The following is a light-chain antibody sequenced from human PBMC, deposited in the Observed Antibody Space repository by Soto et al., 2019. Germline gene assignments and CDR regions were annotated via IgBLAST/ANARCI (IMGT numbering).Light chain of an antibody. Sequence: QSVLTQPPSVSGSPGQSVTISCTGTSTDFVSYNRVSWYQQPPGTAPKLMIYEVSNRPSGVSNRFSGSKSGNTASLTISGLQAEDEADYYCSSYTSSSTPPYVFGTGTKVTVL. J-gene: IGLJ1*01. CDR2: EVS. V-gene: IGLV2-18*02. CDR1: STDFVSYNR. CDR3: SSYTSSSTPPYV.